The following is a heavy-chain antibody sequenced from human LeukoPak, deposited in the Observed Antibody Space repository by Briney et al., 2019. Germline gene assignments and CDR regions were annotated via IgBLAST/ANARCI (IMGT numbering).Heavy chain of an antibody. J-gene: IGHJ4*02. CDR2: IYYSGST. V-gene: IGHV4-39*01. D-gene: IGHD2-15*01. CDR3: ARHHSYCSGSSCYSSNRDY. CDR1: GGSISSSSYY. Sequence: SETLSLTCTVSGGSISSSSYYWGWIRQPPGKGLEWIGSIYYSGSTYYNPSLKSRVTISVDTSKNQFSLKLSSVTAADTAVYYCARHHSYCSGSSCYSSNRDYWGQGTLVTVSS.